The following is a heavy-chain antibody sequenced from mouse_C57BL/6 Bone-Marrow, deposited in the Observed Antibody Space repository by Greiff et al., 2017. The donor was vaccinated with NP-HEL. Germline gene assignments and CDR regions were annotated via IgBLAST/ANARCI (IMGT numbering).Heavy chain of an antibody. V-gene: IGHV1-81*01. CDR1: GYTFTSYG. D-gene: IGHD2-3*01. CDR3: ARSADGYFYYFDY. Sequence: VQLQESGAELARPGASVKLSCKASGYTFTSYGISWVKQRTGQGLEWIGEIYPRSGNTYYNEKFKGKATLTADKSSSTAYMELRSLTSEDSAVYVCARSADGYFYYFDYWGQGTTLTVSS. J-gene: IGHJ2*01. CDR2: IYPRSGNT.